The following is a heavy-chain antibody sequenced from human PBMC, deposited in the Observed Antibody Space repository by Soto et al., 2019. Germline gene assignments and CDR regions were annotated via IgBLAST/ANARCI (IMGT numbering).Heavy chain of an antibody. CDR2: ISSSGSTI. D-gene: IGHD3-10*01. V-gene: IGHV3-11*01. CDR3: ARNRLGEAYDAFDF. Sequence: GGSLRLSCVASGFTFSDYYMHWIRQAPGKGLEWVSYISSSGSTIDYVDSVKGRFTISRDNARNSLYLQINSLRAEDTAVYYCARNRLGEAYDAFDFWGQGTTVTVSS. CDR1: GFTFSDYY. J-gene: IGHJ3*01.